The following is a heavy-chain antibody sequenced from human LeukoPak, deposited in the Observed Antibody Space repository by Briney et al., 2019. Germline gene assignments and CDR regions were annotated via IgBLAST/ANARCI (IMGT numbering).Heavy chain of an antibody. CDR3: ARTFYYYGSGSYNKKEYYFDY. Sequence: SETLSLTCTVSGGSISSGGYYWSWIRQHPGKGLEWIGYIYYSGSTYYNPSLKSRVTISVDTSKNQFSLKLSSVTAADTAVYYCARTFYYYGSGSYNKKEYYFDYWGQGTLVTVSS. CDR2: IYYSGST. V-gene: IGHV4-31*03. CDR1: GGSISSGGYY. J-gene: IGHJ4*02. D-gene: IGHD3-10*01.